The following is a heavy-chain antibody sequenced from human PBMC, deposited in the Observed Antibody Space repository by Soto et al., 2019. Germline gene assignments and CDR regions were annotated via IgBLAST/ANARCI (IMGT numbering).Heavy chain of an antibody. Sequence: PGGSLRLSCAASGFTFSNYVMSWVRQAPGKGLEWVSAIGGSSAYTYCADSLKGRFTTSRDNSKNTLYLQMNSLRAEDTAVYYCAKGSASGRPYYFDYWGQGALVTVSS. V-gene: IGHV3-23*01. CDR1: GFTFSNYV. CDR2: IGGSSAYT. J-gene: IGHJ4*02. CDR3: AKGSASGRPYYFDY.